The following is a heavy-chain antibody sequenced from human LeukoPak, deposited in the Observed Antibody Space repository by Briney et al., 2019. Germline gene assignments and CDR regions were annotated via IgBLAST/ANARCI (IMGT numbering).Heavy chain of an antibody. Sequence: PSETLSLTCTVSGVSFTSGNYYWSWIRQPPGKGLEWIVYISYSGSINYNSSLKSRVTISVDTSKNQFSLKLSSVTAADTAVYYCARGRRGDYVLYYYYGMDVWGQGTTVTVSS. J-gene: IGHJ6*02. D-gene: IGHD4-17*01. V-gene: IGHV4-61*01. CDR1: GVSFTSGNYY. CDR2: ISYSGSI. CDR3: ARGRRGDYVLYYYYGMDV.